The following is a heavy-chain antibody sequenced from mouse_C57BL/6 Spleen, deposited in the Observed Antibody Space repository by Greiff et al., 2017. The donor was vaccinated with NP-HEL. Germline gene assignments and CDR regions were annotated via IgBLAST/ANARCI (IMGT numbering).Heavy chain of an antibody. CDR2: IDPEDGET. J-gene: IGHJ1*03. CDR1: GFNIKDYY. D-gene: IGHD1-1*01. V-gene: IGHV14-2*01. Sequence: EVQLQQSGAELVKPGASVKLSCTASGFNIKDYYMHWVKQRTEQGLEWIGRIDPEDGETKYAPKFQGKATITADTSSNTAYLQLSSLTSEDTAVYYCARSFITTVVATRGYFDVWGTGTTVTVSS. CDR3: ARSFITTVVATRGYFDV.